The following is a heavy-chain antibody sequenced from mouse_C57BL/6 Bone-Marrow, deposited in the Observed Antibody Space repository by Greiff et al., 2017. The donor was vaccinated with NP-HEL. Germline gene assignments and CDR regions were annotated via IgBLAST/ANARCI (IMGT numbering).Heavy chain of an antibody. CDR2: IDPEDGET. CDR1: GFNIKDYY. D-gene: IGHD2-3*01. J-gene: IGHJ4*01. V-gene: IGHV14-2*01. CDR3: APIYDGYSYAMDY. Sequence: VQLKESGAELVKPGASVKLSCTASGFNIKDYYMHWVKQRTEQGLEWIGRIDPEDGETKYAPKFQGKATITADTSSNTAYLQLSSLTSEDTAVYYCAPIYDGYSYAMDYWGQGTSVTVSS.